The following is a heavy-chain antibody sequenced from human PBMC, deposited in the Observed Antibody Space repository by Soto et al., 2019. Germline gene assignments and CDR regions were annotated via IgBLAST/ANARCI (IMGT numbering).Heavy chain of an antibody. CDR1: GFTFSNYR. V-gene: IGHV3-48*01. J-gene: IGHJ4*02. CDR2: ISSSSSTM. D-gene: IGHD2-8*01. Sequence: EVQLVESGGGLVQPGGSLRLSCAASGFTFSNYRMNWVRQAPGKGLEWVSYISSSSSTMDYADSVKGRFTISRDNAKNSLYLHMNSLRAEDTGVYYCARERMGPDYWGQGTLVTVSS. CDR3: ARERMGPDY.